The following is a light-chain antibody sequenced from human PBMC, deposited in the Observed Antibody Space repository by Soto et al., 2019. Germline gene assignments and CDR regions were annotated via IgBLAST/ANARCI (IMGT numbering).Light chain of an antibody. V-gene: IGLV2-14*03. J-gene: IGLJ2*01. CDR1: SSDVGGYNY. Sequence: QSALTQPASVSGSPGQSITISCTGTSSDVGGYNYVCWYQQHPGKAPKLIFYDVVNRPSRVSNRFSASKSGNTASLTISGLQAEDEADYYCSSYTSSGTVVFGGGTKLTVL. CDR3: SSYTSSGTVV. CDR2: DVV.